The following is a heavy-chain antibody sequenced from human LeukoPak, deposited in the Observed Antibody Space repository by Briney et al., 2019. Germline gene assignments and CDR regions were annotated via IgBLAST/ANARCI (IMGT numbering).Heavy chain of an antibody. Sequence: PGRSLRLSCAASGFTFSSYAMHWVRQAPGKGLEWVANIKQDGSEKYYVDSVKGRFTISRDNAKNSLYLQMNSLRAEDTAVYYCARDGVVGASGFDYWGQGTLVTVSS. D-gene: IGHD1-26*01. CDR1: GFTFSSYA. CDR3: ARDGVVGASGFDY. V-gene: IGHV3-7*01. J-gene: IGHJ4*02. CDR2: IKQDGSEK.